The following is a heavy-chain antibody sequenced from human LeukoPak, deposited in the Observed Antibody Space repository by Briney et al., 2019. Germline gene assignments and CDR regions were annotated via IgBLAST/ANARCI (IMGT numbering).Heavy chain of an antibody. J-gene: IGHJ3*02. D-gene: IGHD1-20*01. Sequence: GASVKVSCKVSGYTLTQLSMHWVRQAPGKGLEWMGGFDPEDGETIYAQKFQGRVTMTEDTSTDTAYMELSSLRSEDTAVYYCATDLGITEDAFDIWGQGTMVTVSS. CDR1: GYTLTQLS. CDR3: ATDLGITEDAFDI. V-gene: IGHV1-24*01. CDR2: FDPEDGET.